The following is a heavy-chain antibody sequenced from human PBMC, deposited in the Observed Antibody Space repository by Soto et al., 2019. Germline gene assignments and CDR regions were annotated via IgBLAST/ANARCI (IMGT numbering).Heavy chain of an antibody. CDR1: GFSFDDYG. CDR2: ISWNSGDI. V-gene: IGHV3-9*01. D-gene: IGHD2-2*03. Sequence: EVQLVESGGGSVQPGRSLRLSCAASGFSFDDYGMHWVRQGPGKGLELVSGISWNSGDIYYADSVKGRFNISRDNAKRSLYLQLNRLRTEDTALYYCANINDLDRDAAFDYWGQGILVSVSS. CDR3: ANINDLDRDAAFDY. J-gene: IGHJ4*02.